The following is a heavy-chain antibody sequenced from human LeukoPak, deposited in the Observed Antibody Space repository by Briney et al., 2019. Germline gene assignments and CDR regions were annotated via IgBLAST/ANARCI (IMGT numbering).Heavy chain of an antibody. Sequence: PSETLSLTCSVSGGSVSSHYWNWIRQPPGKGLEWIGYIYYSGTTNYNPSLKSRVTISVDTSKNQFSLKLSSVTAADTAVYYCARWDSGSYSLDYWGQGTLVTVSS. D-gene: IGHD1-26*01. CDR3: ARWDSGSYSLDY. CDR1: GGSVSSHY. J-gene: IGHJ4*02. V-gene: IGHV4-59*02. CDR2: IYYSGTT.